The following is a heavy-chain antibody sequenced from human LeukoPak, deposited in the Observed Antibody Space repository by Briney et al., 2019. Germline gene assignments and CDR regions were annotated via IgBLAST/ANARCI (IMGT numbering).Heavy chain of an antibody. V-gene: IGHV1-58*02. CDR1: GFTFSSST. Sequence: SVKVSCKASGFTFSSSTIQWVRQARGQRLEWIGWIVVGNGYTDYAQKFQGRVTMTRDTSISTAYMELSRLRSDDTAMYYCARSSGWKYNIDYWGQGTLVTVSS. CDR3: ARSSGWKYNIDY. D-gene: IGHD6-19*01. J-gene: IGHJ4*02. CDR2: IVVGNGYT.